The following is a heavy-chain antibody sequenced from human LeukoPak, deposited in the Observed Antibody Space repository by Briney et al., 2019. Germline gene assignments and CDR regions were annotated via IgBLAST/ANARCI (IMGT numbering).Heavy chain of an antibody. V-gene: IGHV3-7*01. J-gene: IGHJ4*02. Sequence: GGSLRLSCAAPGFTFSSYWMSWVRQAPGKGLEWVANIKQDGSEKYYVDSVKGRFTISRDNAKNSLYLQMNSLRAEDTAVYYCARDWYYYDSSGYCDYWGQGTLVTVSS. CDR2: IKQDGSEK. CDR1: GFTFSSYW. CDR3: ARDWYYYDSSGYCDY. D-gene: IGHD3-22*01.